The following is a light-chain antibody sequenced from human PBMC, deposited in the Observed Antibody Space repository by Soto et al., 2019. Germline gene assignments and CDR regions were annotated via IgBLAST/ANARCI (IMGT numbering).Light chain of an antibody. CDR3: QQYYSTSALT. CDR2: WAS. V-gene: IGKV4-1*01. Sequence: DIVMTQSPDSLAVSLGERATINCKSSQSVLYSSNNKNYLAWYQQKPGQPPKLLIYWASTRESGVPDRFSGRGSGTDFTLTISSLQAEDVAVYYCQQYYSTSALTCGGGTKVEIK. CDR1: QSVLYSSNNKNY. J-gene: IGKJ4*01.